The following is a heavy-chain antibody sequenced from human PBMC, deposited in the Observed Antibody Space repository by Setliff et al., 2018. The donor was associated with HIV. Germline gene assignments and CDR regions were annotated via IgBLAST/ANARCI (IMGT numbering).Heavy chain of an antibody. Sequence: ASVKVSCKASGYKFTNYDIHWMRRATGQGLEWMGWMNPNSGVSGYALKFHDRVTMTRDTSITTAYMELSSLTSEDTAVYYCARGKGVGGAIITGGLDVWGQGTTVTVSS. D-gene: IGHD3-10*01. CDR3: ARGKGVGGAIITGGLDV. CDR1: GYKFTNYD. J-gene: IGHJ6*02. V-gene: IGHV1-8*01. CDR2: MNPNSGVS.